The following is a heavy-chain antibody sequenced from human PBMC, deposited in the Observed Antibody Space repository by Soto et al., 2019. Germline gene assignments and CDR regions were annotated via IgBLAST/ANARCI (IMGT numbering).Heavy chain of an antibody. Sequence: QITLKESGPTLVKPTQTLTLTCAFSGFSLNTRGVGVGWIRQPPEKALEWLALIYWDNDKRYSPSLKSRLTITKDTPKNHVVLMMTDMDPVDTATYYCAHNNYYGSGSVYWGQGTLITVSS. CDR1: GFSLNTRGVG. V-gene: IGHV2-5*02. J-gene: IGHJ4*02. CDR2: IYWDNDK. D-gene: IGHD3-10*01. CDR3: AHNNYYGSGSVY.